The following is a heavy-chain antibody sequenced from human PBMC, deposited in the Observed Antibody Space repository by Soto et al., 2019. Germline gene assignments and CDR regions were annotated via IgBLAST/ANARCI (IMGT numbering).Heavy chain of an antibody. CDR1: GFTVSSHY. Sequence: TVGSLRLSFAASGFTVSSHYMSWVRQGPGKGLEWVSIIYASDSTFYGDSVKGRCTISRDSSKNTVSLHLNNLRAEDTAVYYCATTLTRLIAFDVWGHGTMVTVSS. CDR2: IYASDST. V-gene: IGHV3-53*01. D-gene: IGHD3-16*01. CDR3: ATTLTRLIAFDV. J-gene: IGHJ3*01.